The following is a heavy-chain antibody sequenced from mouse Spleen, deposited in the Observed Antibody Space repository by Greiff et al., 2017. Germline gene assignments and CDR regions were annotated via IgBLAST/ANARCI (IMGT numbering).Heavy chain of an antibody. CDR2: INYDGSST. D-gene: IGHD2-3*01. CDR3: ARGSSYDGYSYWYFDV. Sequence: EVMLVESEGGLVQPGSSMKLSCTASGFTFSDYYMAWVRQVPEKGLEWVANINYDGSSTYYLDSLKSRFIISRDNAKNILYLQMSSLKSEDTATYYCARGSSYDGYSYWYFDVWGAGTTVTVSS. V-gene: IGHV5-16*01. CDR1: GFTFSDYY. J-gene: IGHJ1*01.